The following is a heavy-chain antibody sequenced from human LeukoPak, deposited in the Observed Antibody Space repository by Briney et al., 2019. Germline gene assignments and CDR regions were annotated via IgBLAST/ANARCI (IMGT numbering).Heavy chain of an antibody. V-gene: IGHV4-59*01. Sequence: SETLSLTCTVSGGSISSYYWSWIRQPPGKGLEWIWYIYYSGSTNYNPSLKSRVTISVDTSKNQFSLKLSSVTAADTAVYYCARRRITIFGVVISHDAFDIWGQGTMVTVSS. J-gene: IGHJ3*02. D-gene: IGHD3-3*01. CDR3: ARRRITIFGVVISHDAFDI. CDR2: IYYSGST. CDR1: GGSISSYY.